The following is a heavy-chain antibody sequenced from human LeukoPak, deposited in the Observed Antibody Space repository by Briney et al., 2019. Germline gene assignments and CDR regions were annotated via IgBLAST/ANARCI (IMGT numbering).Heavy chain of an antibody. Sequence: ASVKVSCKVSGHSLSDLSIHWVRQAPGKGLEWMGGFDIEDAETIYAQEFEGRVIMTEDTATETAYMELSSLKSEDTAVYYCVAEVIEVTMGDYWGQGTLVTVAS. D-gene: IGHD4-11*01. CDR3: VAEVIEVTMGDY. CDR1: GHSLSDLS. CDR2: FDIEDAET. J-gene: IGHJ4*02. V-gene: IGHV1-24*01.